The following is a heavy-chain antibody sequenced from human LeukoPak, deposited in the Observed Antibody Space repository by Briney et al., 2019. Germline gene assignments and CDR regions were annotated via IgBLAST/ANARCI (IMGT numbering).Heavy chain of an antibody. CDR3: AKDGVWGSYRYGHY. V-gene: IGHV3-30*02. J-gene: IGHJ4*02. CDR2: IRYDGSNK. D-gene: IGHD3-16*02. CDR1: GFTFSSYG. Sequence: GGSLRLSCAASGFTFSSYGMHWVRQAPGKRLELVAFIRYDGSNKYYADSVKGRFTISRDNSKNTLYLQMNSLRAEDTAVYYCAKDGVWGSYRYGHYWGQGTLVTVSS.